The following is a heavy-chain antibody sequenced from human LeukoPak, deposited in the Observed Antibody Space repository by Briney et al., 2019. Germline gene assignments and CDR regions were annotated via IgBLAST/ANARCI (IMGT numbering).Heavy chain of an antibody. CDR1: GYTLTELS. D-gene: IGHD6-19*01. Sequence: EASVKVSCKVSGYTLTELSMHWVRQAPGKGLEWMGGFDPEDGETIYAQKFQGRVTMTEDTSTDTAYMELSSLRSEDTAVYYCATGAPLPDFGYSSIYWYFDLWGRGTLVTVSS. V-gene: IGHV1-24*01. CDR3: ATGAPLPDFGYSSIYWYFDL. CDR2: FDPEDGET. J-gene: IGHJ2*01.